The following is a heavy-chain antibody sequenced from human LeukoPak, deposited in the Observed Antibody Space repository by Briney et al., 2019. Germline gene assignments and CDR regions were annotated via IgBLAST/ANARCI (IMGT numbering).Heavy chain of an antibody. CDR1: GGSISSGSYY. Sequence: PSETLSLTCTVSGGSISSGSYYWSWIRQPPGKGLEWIGEINHSGSTNYNPSLKSRVTISVDTSKNQFSLKLSSVTAADTAVYYCARPRGYSYGSDAFDIWGQGTMVTVSS. J-gene: IGHJ3*02. D-gene: IGHD5-18*01. CDR3: ARPRGYSYGSDAFDI. V-gene: IGHV4-39*07. CDR2: INHSGST.